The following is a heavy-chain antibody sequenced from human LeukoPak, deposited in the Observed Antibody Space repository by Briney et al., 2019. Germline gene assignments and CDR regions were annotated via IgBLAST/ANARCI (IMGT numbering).Heavy chain of an antibody. J-gene: IGHJ6*03. D-gene: IGHD6-6*01. CDR3: ARGSYLAARPLYYYYYMDV. CDR1: GGSFSGYY. V-gene: IGHV4-34*01. Sequence: SETLSLACAVYGGSFSGYYWSWIRQPPGKGLEWIGEINHSGSTNYNPSLKSRVTISVDTSKNQFSLKLSSVTAADTAVYYCARGSYLAARPLYYYYYMDVWGKGTTVTVSS. CDR2: INHSGST.